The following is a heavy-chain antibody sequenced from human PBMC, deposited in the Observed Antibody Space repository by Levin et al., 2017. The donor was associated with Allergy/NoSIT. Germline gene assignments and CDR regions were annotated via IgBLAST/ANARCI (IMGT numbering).Heavy chain of an antibody. CDR3: AGRKAGVPGYYYDYYGMDF. V-gene: IGHV4-34*01. CDR1: GGSFSGYY. CDR2: INHDGNI. D-gene: IGHD3-3*01. Sequence: SETLSLTCAVFGGSFSGYYWSWIRQPPGKGLEWIGEINHDGNINHNPSLKSRGTISVDTAENQFSLRLSSVTAADTAVYYCAGRKAGVPGYYYDYYGMDFWGQGTTVTVSS. J-gene: IGHJ6*02.